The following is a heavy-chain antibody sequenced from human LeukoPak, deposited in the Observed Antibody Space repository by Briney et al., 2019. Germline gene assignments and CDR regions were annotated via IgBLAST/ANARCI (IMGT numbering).Heavy chain of an antibody. CDR2: ISAYNGNT. D-gene: IGHD3-22*01. V-gene: IGHV1-18*01. CDR1: GYTFTSYG. Sequence: ASVKVSCKASGYTFTSYGISWVRQAPGQGLEWMGWISAYNGNTNYAQKLQGRVTMTTDTSTSTAYMEPRSLRSDDTAVYYCASSSYYDSSGYHPNAFDTWGQGTMVTVSS. J-gene: IGHJ3*02. CDR3: ASSSYYDSSGYHPNAFDT.